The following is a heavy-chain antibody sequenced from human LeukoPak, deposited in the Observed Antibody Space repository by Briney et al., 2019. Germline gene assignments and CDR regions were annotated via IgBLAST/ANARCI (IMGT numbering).Heavy chain of an antibody. CDR2: ISYDGSNK. V-gene: IGHV3-30*18. J-gene: IGHJ6*02. CDR1: GLIFRNYA. Sequence: GGSLRLSCTASGLIFRNYAMTWVRQAPGKGLEWVAVISYDGSNKYYADSVKGRFTISRDNSKNTLYLQMNSLRAEDTAVYYCAKDGPVEYSGSYYPYGMDVWGQGTTVTVSS. CDR3: AKDGPVEYSGSYYPYGMDV. D-gene: IGHD1-26*01.